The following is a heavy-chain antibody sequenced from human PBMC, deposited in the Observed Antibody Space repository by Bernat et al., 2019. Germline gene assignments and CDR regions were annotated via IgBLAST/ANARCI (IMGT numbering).Heavy chain of an antibody. D-gene: IGHD3-10*01. CDR2: IKSKTDGGTT. V-gene: IGHV3-15*01. Sequence: EVQLVESGGGLVKPGGSLRLSCAASGFTFSNAWMSWVRQAPGKGLEWVGRIKSKTDGGTTDYAAPVKGRFTISRDDSKNTLYLQMNSLRAEDTAVYYCARDLGYYYGSGKVEDYYMDVWGKGTTVTVSS. J-gene: IGHJ6*03. CDR3: ARDLGYYYGSGKVEDYYMDV. CDR1: GFTFSNAW.